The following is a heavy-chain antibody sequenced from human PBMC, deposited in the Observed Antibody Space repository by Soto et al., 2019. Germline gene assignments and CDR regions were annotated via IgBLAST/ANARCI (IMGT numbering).Heavy chain of an antibody. CDR2: LDAEDGET. D-gene: IGHD2-2*01. CDR1: GYSLSDLS. V-gene: IGHV1-24*01. CDR3: ATLPRTIERTPAATWSFDS. J-gene: IGHJ4*02. Sequence: ASVKVSCKVSGYSLSDLSIHWVRQAPGKGLEWMGGLDAEDGETIYAQKLQGRGTMTEDTSTDTAYMELSSLTSEDTAMYYCATLPRTIERTPAATWSFDSWGQGTLVTVSS.